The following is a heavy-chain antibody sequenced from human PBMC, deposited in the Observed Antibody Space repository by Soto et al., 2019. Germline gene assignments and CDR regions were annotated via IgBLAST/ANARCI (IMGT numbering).Heavy chain of an antibody. Sequence: QVQLVQSGAEVKKPGSSVKVSCKASGGTFSSYAISWVRQAPGQGLEWMGGIIPIFGTANSAQKFQGRVTITADESTGKAYMEVRSLRYVDPAVYYCASGGDSSGGFAGWYFDLWGRGPLVTVSS. CDR3: ASGGDSSGGFAGWYFDL. CDR1: GGTFSSYA. CDR2: IIPIFGTA. J-gene: IGHJ2*01. D-gene: IGHD6-19*01. V-gene: IGHV1-69*12.